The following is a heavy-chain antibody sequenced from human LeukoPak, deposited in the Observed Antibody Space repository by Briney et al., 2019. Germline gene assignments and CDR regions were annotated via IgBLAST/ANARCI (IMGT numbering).Heavy chain of an antibody. D-gene: IGHD2-15*01. CDR1: GYTFTKYY. V-gene: IGHV1-2*02. CDR2: INPNSGGT. Sequence: VASVKVSCKTSGYTFTKYYMHWVRQAPGQGLEWMGWINPNSGGTNYAQKFQGRVTMTRDTSISTAYMELSRLRSDDTAVYYCARAYCSGGSCFWSYMDVWGKGTTVTVSS. CDR3: ARAYCSGGSCFWSYMDV. J-gene: IGHJ6*03.